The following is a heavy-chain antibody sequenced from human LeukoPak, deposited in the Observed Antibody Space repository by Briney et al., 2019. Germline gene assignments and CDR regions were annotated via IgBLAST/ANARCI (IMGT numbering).Heavy chain of an antibody. CDR3: ASPWGYGSGI. D-gene: IGHD3-10*01. Sequence: SETLSLTCAVYGGSFSGYYWSWIRQPPGKGLEWIGGINHSGSTNYNPSLKSRVTISVDTSKKQFSLKLSSVTAADTAMYYCASPWGYGSGIWGQGTLVTVSS. V-gene: IGHV4-34*01. J-gene: IGHJ4*02. CDR1: GGSFSGYY. CDR2: INHSGST.